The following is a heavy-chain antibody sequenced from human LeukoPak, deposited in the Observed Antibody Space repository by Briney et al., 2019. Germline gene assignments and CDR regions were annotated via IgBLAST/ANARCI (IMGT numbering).Heavy chain of an antibody. J-gene: IGHJ6*03. V-gene: IGHV3-21*01. CDR2: ISSSSSYI. CDR3: ERGNNWGSSGLYCYMDV. CDR1: GFTFSSYS. D-gene: IGHD7-27*01. Sequence: GGSLRLSCAASGFTFSSYSMNWVRQAPGKGLEWVSSISSSSSYIYYADSVNGRFTISRDNAKNSLYLQMNSLRAEDTAVDDCERGNNWGSSGLYCYMDVWGKGTTVTVSS.